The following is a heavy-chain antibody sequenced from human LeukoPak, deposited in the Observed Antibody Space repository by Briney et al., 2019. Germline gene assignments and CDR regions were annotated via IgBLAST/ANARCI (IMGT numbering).Heavy chain of an antibody. CDR2: IKQDGGEK. V-gene: IGHV3-7*01. CDR1: GFGFSDYW. CDR3: ARDKIMGPSKFGY. J-gene: IGHJ4*02. Sequence: GGSLRLSCAVSGFGFSDYWMSWVRQAPGKGLEWVANIKQDGGEKYYVDSVKGRFTISRDNAKNSLYLQMDSLRAEDTAVYYCARDKIMGPSKFGYWGQGTLVTVSS. D-gene: IGHD1-26*01.